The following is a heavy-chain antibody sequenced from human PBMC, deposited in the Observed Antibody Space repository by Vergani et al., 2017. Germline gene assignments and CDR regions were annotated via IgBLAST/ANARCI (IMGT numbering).Heavy chain of an antibody. CDR1: GFTFSRYS. CDR2: ISSSSSYI. Sequence: EVQLVESGGGLVKPGGSLRLSCAASGFTFSRYSMNWVRQAPGKGLEWVSSISSSSSYIYYADSVKGRFTISRDNAKNSLYLQMNSLRAEDTAVYYCAGDVFYYDSSGNYSGLFDYWGQGTLVTVSS. D-gene: IGHD3-22*01. J-gene: IGHJ4*02. CDR3: AGDVFYYDSSGNYSGLFDY. V-gene: IGHV3-21*01.